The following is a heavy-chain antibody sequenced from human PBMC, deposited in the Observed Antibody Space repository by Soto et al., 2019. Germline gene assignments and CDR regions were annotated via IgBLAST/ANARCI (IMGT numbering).Heavy chain of an antibody. J-gene: IGHJ5*02. Sequence: SDTLSLTCTVSGGSIRSGGYYWSWIRQHPGKGLEWIGYIYYSGSTYYNPSLKSRVTISVDTSKNQFSLKLSSVTAADTAVYYCAREAAGILNWFDPWGQGTLVTVSS. D-gene: IGHD6-25*01. CDR3: AREAAGILNWFDP. CDR1: GGSIRSGGYY. V-gene: IGHV4-31*03. CDR2: IYYSGST.